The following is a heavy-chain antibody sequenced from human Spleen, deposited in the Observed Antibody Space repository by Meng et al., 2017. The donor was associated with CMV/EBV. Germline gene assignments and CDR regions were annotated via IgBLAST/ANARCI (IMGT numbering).Heavy chain of an antibody. CDR2: TYYRSKWYN. Sequence: VSSNSASWNWIRQSPSRGLEWLGRTYYRSKWYNDYAVSVKSRITINPDTSKNQFSLQLNSVTPEDTAVYYCARENLYSSGRRWFDPWGQGTLVTVSS. V-gene: IGHV6-1*01. CDR3: ARENLYSSGRRWFDP. D-gene: IGHD6-19*01. CDR1: VSSNSAS. J-gene: IGHJ5*02.